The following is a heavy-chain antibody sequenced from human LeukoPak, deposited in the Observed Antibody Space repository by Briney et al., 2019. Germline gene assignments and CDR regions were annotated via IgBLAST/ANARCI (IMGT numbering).Heavy chain of an antibody. D-gene: IGHD5-18*01. CDR1: GGSISSSSYY. CDR3: ARVPGWIQLWSYYFDY. Sequence: SETLSLTCTVSGGSISSSSYYWGWIRQPPGKGLEWIGSIYYSGSTYYNPSLKSRVTISVDTSKNQFSLKLRSVTAADTAVYYCARVPGWIQLWSYYFDYWGQGTLVTVSS. CDR2: IYYSGST. J-gene: IGHJ4*02. V-gene: IGHV4-39*01.